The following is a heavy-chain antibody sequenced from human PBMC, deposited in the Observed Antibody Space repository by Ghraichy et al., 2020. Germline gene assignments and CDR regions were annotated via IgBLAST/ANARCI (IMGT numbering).Heavy chain of an antibody. CDR3: ARGIREVSTYYYYYYYMDV. J-gene: IGHJ6*03. CDR2: IYHSGST. CDR1: GGSISSSNW. D-gene: IGHD2-15*01. V-gene: IGHV4-4*02. Sequence: SETLSLTCAVSGGSISSSNWWSWVRQPPGKGLEWIGEIYHSGSTNYNPSLKSRVTISVDKSKNQFSLKLSSVTAADTAVYYCARGIREVSTYYYYYYYMDVWGKGTTVTVSS.